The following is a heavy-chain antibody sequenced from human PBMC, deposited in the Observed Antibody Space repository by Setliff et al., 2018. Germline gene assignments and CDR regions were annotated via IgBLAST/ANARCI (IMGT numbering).Heavy chain of an antibody. V-gene: IGHV4-4*07. Sequence: PSETLSLTCTVSGGSISSYYWSWIRQPAGKGLEWIGHIYIGGSANYNPSLKSRVTMSIDTSKNQFSLKVGSVTAADTAVYYCARSFSRREKFLLDYWGQGALVTVSS. CDR1: GGSISSYY. J-gene: IGHJ4*02. CDR2: IYIGGSA. CDR3: ARSFSRREKFLLDY.